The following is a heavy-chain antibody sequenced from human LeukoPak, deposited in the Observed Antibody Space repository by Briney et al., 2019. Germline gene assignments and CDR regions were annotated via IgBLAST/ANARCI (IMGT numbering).Heavy chain of an antibody. D-gene: IGHD3-10*01. Sequence: PGGSLRLSCAASGFTFSSYWMHWVRQAPGKGLVWVSRLNSDGSSTSYADSVKGRFTISRDNSKNTLYLQMNSLRAEDTAVYYCAKGHYASGSYADYWGQGTLVTVSS. CDR2: LNSDGSST. CDR3: AKGHYASGSYADY. V-gene: IGHV3-74*01. J-gene: IGHJ4*02. CDR1: GFTFSSYW.